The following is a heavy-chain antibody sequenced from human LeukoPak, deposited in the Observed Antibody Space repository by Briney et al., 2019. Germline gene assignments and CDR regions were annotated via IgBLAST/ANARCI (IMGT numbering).Heavy chain of an antibody. CDR1: GGSISSSSYS. V-gene: IGHV4-39*07. D-gene: IGHD2-15*01. CDR2: IYYSGST. Sequence: SETLSLTCTVSGGSISSSSYSWGWIRQPPGKGLEWIGSIYYSGSTYYNPSLKSRVTISVDTSKNQFSLKLSSVTAADTAVYYCARWGYCSGGSCYLFDYFDYWGQGTLVTVSS. J-gene: IGHJ4*02. CDR3: ARWGYCSGGSCYLFDYFDY.